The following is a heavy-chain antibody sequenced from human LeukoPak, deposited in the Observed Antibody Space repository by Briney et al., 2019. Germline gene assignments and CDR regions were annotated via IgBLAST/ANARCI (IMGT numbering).Heavy chain of an antibody. CDR3: ARSPGLSFDY. J-gene: IGHJ4*02. D-gene: IGHD3-10*01. CDR1: RYSISSNNW. V-gene: IGHV4-28*05. Sequence: SETLSLTCAVSRYSISSNNWWGWIRQPPGKGLEWIGYIYYSGSISYNPSLKSRITMSVDSSKNQFSLKLSSVTAADTAVYYCARSPGLSFDYWGQGTLVTVSS. CDR2: IYYSGSI.